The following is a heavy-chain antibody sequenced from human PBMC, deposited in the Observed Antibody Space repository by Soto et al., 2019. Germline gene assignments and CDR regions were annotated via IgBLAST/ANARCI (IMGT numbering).Heavy chain of an antibody. Sequence: GGSLRLSCAASGFTFSSYAMHWVRQAPGKGLEWVAVISYDGSNKYYADSVKGRFTISRDNSKNTLYLQMNSLRAEDTAVYYCAKPLRVDTSMAAPFDYWGQGTLVTVSS. CDR3: AKPLRVDTSMAAPFDY. CDR2: ISYDGSNK. J-gene: IGHJ4*02. D-gene: IGHD5-18*01. V-gene: IGHV3-30-3*02. CDR1: GFTFSSYA.